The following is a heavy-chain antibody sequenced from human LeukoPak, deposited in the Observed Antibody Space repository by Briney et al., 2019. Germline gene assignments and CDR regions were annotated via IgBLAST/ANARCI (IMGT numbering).Heavy chain of an antibody. CDR1: GFTFSSYA. Sequence: GGSLRLSCAASGFTFSSYAMSWVRQAPGKGLEGVSAIYGSGGSTYYADSVKGRFTISRDNSKNTLYLQMNSLRAEDTAVYYCAKVSGNDDYGGNVLDYWGQGTLVTVSS. CDR3: AKVSGNDDYGGNVLDY. V-gene: IGHV3-23*01. J-gene: IGHJ4*02. CDR2: IYGSGGST. D-gene: IGHD4-23*01.